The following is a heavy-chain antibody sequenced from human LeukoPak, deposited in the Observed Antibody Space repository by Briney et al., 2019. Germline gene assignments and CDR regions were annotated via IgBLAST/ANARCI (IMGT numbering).Heavy chain of an antibody. CDR3: ARGHYGDYVFDY. CDR2: MNPNSGNT. Sequence: ASVKVSCKASGYTFTSYDINWVRQATGQGLEWMGWMNPNSGNTGYAQKFQGRVTMTRNTSISTAYMELSSLRPEDTAVYYCARGHYGDYVFDYWGQGTLVTVSS. J-gene: IGHJ4*02. CDR1: GYTFTSYD. V-gene: IGHV1-8*01. D-gene: IGHD4-17*01.